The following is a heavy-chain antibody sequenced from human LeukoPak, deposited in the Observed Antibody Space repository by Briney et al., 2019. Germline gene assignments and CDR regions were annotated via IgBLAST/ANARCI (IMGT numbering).Heavy chain of an antibody. CDR1: GWSFNDYY. CDR3: ARGHSGNNPNWFDP. Sequence: PSETLSLTCAVYGWSFNDYYWNWIRQPPGKGLEWIGEINARGDTNFNPSLKSRVTISVDTSKKQFSLRLTSMIAADTAVYFCARGHSGNNPNWFDPWGQGILVTVSS. D-gene: IGHD5-18*01. CDR2: INARGDT. J-gene: IGHJ5*02. V-gene: IGHV4-34*01.